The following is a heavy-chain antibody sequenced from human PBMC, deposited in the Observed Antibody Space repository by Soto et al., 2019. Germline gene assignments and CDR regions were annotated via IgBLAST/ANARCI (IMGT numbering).Heavy chain of an antibody. V-gene: IGHV4-31*03. CDR1: GGSISRGGYY. CDR3: ARDKITGLFDY. J-gene: IGHJ4*02. D-gene: IGHD2-8*02. Sequence: SETLSLTCTVSGGSISRGGYYWSWIRQHPGKGLEWIGEINHSGSTNYNPSLKSRVTISVDTSKNQFSLKLTSVTAADTAVYYCARDKITGLFDYWGQGTLVTVSS. CDR2: INHSGST.